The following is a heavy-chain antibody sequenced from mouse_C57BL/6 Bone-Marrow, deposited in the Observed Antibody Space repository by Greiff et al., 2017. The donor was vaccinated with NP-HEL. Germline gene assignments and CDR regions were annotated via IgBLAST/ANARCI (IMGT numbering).Heavy chain of an antibody. J-gene: IGHJ2*01. D-gene: IGHD1-1*01. CDR1: GYTFTSYW. CDR2: IHPNSGST. CDR3: AKIITTVGLGY. Sequence: QVQLKQPGAELVKPGASVKLSCKASGYTFTSYWMHWVKQRPGQGLEWIGMIHPNSGSTNYNEKFKSKATLTVDKSSSTAYMQLSSLTSEDSAVYYCAKIITTVGLGYWGQGTTLTVSS. V-gene: IGHV1-64*01.